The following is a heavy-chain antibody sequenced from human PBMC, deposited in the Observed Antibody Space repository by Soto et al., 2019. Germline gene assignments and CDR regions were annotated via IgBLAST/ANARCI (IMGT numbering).Heavy chain of an antibody. CDR3: AGAPETIVGATIDY. V-gene: IGHV1-18*01. J-gene: IGHJ4*02. D-gene: IGHD1-26*01. CDR1: GYTFTSYG. CDR2: ISPYNGNT. Sequence: QVQLVQSGAEVKKPGASVKVSCKASGYTFTSYGLSWVRQAPGQGLEWMGWISPYNGNTNYAQKLQGRVTMTTDTTTSTAYMELRSLRSDDTAVYYCAGAPETIVGATIDYWGQGTLVTVSS.